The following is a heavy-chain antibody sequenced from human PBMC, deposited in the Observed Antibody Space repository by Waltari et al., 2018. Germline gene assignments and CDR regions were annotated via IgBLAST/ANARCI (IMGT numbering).Heavy chain of an antibody. CDR3: ARGRVVYSSSSAYYGMDV. J-gene: IGHJ6*02. CDR1: GFTFSDYY. D-gene: IGHD6-6*01. Sequence: QVQLVESGGGLVKPGGSLRLSCAASGFTFSDYYMSWIRQAPGKGLEWVSYISSSSSYTNYADSVKGRFTISRDNAKNSLYLQMNSLRAEDTAVYYCARGRVVYSSSSAYYGMDVWGQGTTVTVSS. CDR2: ISSSSSYT. V-gene: IGHV3-11*06.